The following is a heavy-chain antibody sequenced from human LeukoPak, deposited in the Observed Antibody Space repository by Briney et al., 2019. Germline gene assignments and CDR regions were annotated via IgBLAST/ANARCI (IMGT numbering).Heavy chain of an antibody. V-gene: IGHV1-18*01. Sequence: ASVKVSCKASGYTFTSYGISWVRQAPGQGLEWMGWISAYNGNTNYAQKLQGRVTMTTDTSTSTAYMELRSLRSDDTAVYYCARGADIVVVPAAITYYYYMDVWGKGTTVTVSS. D-gene: IGHD2-2*02. CDR3: ARGADIVVVPAAITYYYYMDV. CDR2: ISAYNGNT. CDR1: GYTFTSYG. J-gene: IGHJ6*03.